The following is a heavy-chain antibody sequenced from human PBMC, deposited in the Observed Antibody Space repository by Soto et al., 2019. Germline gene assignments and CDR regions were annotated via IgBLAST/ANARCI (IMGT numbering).Heavy chain of an antibody. Sequence: GGSLRLSCAASGFTFNNYAMHWVRQAPGKGLEWVALISYDGSNKYYADSVKGRFTISRDNSKNTLYLQMNSLRAEDTAVYYCARDPLWGTAMVLWYFDLWXRGTLVTVSS. CDR2: ISYDGSNK. D-gene: IGHD5-18*01. CDR1: GFTFNNYA. V-gene: IGHV3-30-3*01. CDR3: ARDPLWGTAMVLWYFDL. J-gene: IGHJ2*01.